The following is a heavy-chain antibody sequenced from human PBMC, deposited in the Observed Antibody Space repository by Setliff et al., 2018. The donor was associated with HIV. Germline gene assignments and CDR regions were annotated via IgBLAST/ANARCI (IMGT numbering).Heavy chain of an antibody. D-gene: IGHD6-19*01. V-gene: IGHV3-21*04. CDR2: INSSTTYI. CDR3: VRDKWLVPDTFDI. J-gene: IGHJ3*02. Sequence: LRLSCAASGSTFSTYSMNWVRQAPGKGLEWVSSINSSTTYIHYADSVKGRFTISRDNAKNTLYLQMNSLRAEDMALYYCVRDKWLVPDTFDIWGQGTMVTVSS. CDR1: GSTFSTYS.